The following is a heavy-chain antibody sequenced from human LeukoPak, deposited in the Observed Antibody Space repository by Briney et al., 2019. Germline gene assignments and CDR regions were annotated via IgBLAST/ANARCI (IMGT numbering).Heavy chain of an antibody. CDR2: ISAYNGNT. CDR1: GYTFTSYG. Sequence: ASVKVSCKTSGYTFTSYGISWVRQAPGQGLEWMGWISAYNGNTNYAQKLQGRVTMTTDTSTSTAYMELRSLRSDDTAVYYCAREVRSVIAANWFDPWGQGTLVTVSS. D-gene: IGHD3-10*01. CDR3: AREVRSVIAANWFDP. J-gene: IGHJ5*02. V-gene: IGHV1-18*01.